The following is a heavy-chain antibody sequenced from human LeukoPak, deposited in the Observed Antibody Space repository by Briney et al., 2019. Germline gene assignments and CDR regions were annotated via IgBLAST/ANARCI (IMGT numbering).Heavy chain of an antibody. CDR1: GFTFSSYA. V-gene: IGHV3-23*01. Sequence: GGSLRLSCAASGFTFSSYAMSWVRQAPGKGLEWVSAISGSGGSTYYADSVRGRFTISRDNSKNTLYLQMNSLRVEDTAVYYCARHPNSNWDYWGQGTLVTVSS. J-gene: IGHJ4*02. CDR3: ARHPNSNWDY. CDR2: ISGSGGST. D-gene: IGHD6-13*01.